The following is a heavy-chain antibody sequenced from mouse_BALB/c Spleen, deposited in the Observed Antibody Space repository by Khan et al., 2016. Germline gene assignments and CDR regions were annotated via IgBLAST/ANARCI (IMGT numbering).Heavy chain of an antibody. J-gene: IGHJ1*01. CDR1: GYTFSSYW. D-gene: IGHD1-1*01. CDR2: ILPGSGST. V-gene: IGHV1-9*01. CDR3: ARRGGNYWYFDV. Sequence: QVQLQQSGAELMKPGASVKISCKATGYTFSSYWIEGVKQRPGHGLEWIGEILPGSGSTNDNENFKGKATFTADTSSNTAYMQLSSLTSEDSAVFYCARRGGNYWYFDVWGAGTAVTVSS.